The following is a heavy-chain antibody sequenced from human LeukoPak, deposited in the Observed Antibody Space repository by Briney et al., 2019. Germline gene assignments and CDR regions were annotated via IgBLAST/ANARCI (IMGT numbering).Heavy chain of an antibody. CDR1: GGSINSYY. V-gene: IGHV4-59*08. J-gene: IGHJ4*02. D-gene: IGHD6-19*01. Sequence: PSETLSLTCTVSGGSINSYYWSWIRQPPGKGLEWIGYIYYIGSTNYNPSLRGRATISVDTSNNQFYLKLSSVTAADTAVYYCARRAYSSGFDYIDYWGQGTLVTVSS. CDR2: IYYIGST. CDR3: ARRAYSSGFDYIDY.